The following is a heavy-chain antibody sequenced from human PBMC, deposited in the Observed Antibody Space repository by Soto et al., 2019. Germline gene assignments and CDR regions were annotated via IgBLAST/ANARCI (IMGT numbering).Heavy chain of an antibody. J-gene: IGHJ6*02. V-gene: IGHV1-69*13. D-gene: IGHD4-17*01. CDR1: VGTFIRYS. CDR2: IIPIFGTA. Sequence: VKVSCKASVGTFIRYSISWVRQAPGQGLEWMGGIIPIFGTANYAQKFQGRVTITADKSTSTAYMELSSLRSEDTAVYYCARRTVTDNCYYGMDVWGQGTTVTVSS. CDR3: ARRTVTDNCYYGMDV.